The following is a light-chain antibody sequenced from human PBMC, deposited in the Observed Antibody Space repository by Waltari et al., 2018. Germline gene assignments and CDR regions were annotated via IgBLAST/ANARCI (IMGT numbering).Light chain of an antibody. V-gene: IGKV3-20*01. J-gene: IGKJ1*01. Sequence: EIVLTQSPGTLSLSPGERATLSCRASQSFTRYLAWYQHTPGQAPRLLIYDASTRAAGIADRFSGSESGTDFSLTISRLEPEDFAVYYCQHYVSLPVTFGQGTKVEIK. CDR1: QSFTRY. CDR2: DAS. CDR3: QHYVSLPVT.